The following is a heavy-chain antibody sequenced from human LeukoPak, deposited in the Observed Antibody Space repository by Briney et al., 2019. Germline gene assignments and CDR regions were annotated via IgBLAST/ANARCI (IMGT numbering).Heavy chain of an antibody. V-gene: IGHV3-11*04. J-gene: IGHJ6*03. CDR3: ARGGRGYTSRFCMGV. Sequence: NAGGSLRLSCAASGFIFSDFYMHWIRQAPGKGLEWVSYMSGTGKTISYGDSLRGRFTISRDNTKNSLYLQMNTLRADDRATYYCARGGRGYTSRFCMGVWGKGTTVTVSS. CDR1: GFIFSDFY. D-gene: IGHD3-16*02. CDR2: MSGTGKTI.